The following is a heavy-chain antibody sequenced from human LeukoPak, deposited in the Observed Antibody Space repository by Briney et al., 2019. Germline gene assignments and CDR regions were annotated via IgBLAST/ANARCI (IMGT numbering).Heavy chain of an antibody. CDR2: ISSSGST. D-gene: IGHD5-12*01. CDR1: RGSISASIRSYY. V-gene: IGHV4-4*09. Sequence: PSETLSLTCTVSRGSISASIRSYYWSWLRQPPGKGLEWIGYISSSGSTNDNPSLRSRVTISVDTSKNQFFLNLSSVSAADTAVYYCAGVPLGYSGAYYFEYWGPGNLVTGSP. J-gene: IGHJ4*02. CDR3: AGVPLGYSGAYYFEY.